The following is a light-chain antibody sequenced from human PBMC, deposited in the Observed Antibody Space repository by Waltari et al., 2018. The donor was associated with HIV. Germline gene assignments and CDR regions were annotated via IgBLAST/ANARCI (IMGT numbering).Light chain of an antibody. CDR2: GSS. CDR3: QQYHNWPPYT. CDR1: QSVRTF. J-gene: IGKJ2*01. V-gene: IGKV3D-15*01. Sequence: EIAMIQSPATLSVSPGERATLSCRASQSVRTFLAWYQQNPGQAPRLLNYGSSTRATGIPDRFSGSGSETEFTLTISSLQSEDFAVYYCQQYHNWPPYTFGQGTKLEIK.